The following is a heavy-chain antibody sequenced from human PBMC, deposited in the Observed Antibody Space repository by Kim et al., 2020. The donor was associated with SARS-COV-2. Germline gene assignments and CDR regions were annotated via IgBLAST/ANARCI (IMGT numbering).Heavy chain of an antibody. J-gene: IGHJ4*02. Sequence: GWSLRLSCAASGFAFSSYGMHWVRQAPGKGLEWVGVIWNDGSNKYYADSVKGRFTISRDNSKNTVYLQMNSLRAEDTAVYYCARDLYSSGWYCDYWGQGTLVTVSS. CDR1: GFAFSSYG. V-gene: IGHV3-33*01. CDR3: ARDLYSSGWYCDY. D-gene: IGHD6-19*01. CDR2: IWNDGSNK.